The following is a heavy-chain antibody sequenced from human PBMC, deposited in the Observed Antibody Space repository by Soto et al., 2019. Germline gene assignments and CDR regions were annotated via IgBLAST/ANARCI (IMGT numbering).Heavy chain of an antibody. Sequence: GGSLRLSCAASGFTFSSYGMHWVRQAPGKGLEWVAVISYDGSNKYYADSVKGRFTISGDNSKNTLYLQMNSLRAEDTAVYYCAKEGGWHSNYFFDYWGQGTLVTVSS. J-gene: IGHJ4*02. CDR2: ISYDGSNK. D-gene: IGHD4-4*01. V-gene: IGHV3-30*18. CDR3: AKEGGWHSNYFFDY. CDR1: GFTFSSYG.